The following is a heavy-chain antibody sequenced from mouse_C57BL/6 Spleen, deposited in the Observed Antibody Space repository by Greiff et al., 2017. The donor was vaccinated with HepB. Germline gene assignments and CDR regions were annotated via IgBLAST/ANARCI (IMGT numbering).Heavy chain of an antibody. Sequence: EVKVVESGGGLVKPGGSLKLSCAASGFTYSDYGMHWVRQAPEKGLEWVAYISSGSSTIYYADTVKGRFTISRDNAKNTLFLQMTSLRSEDTAMYYCARDGTEGYFDYWGQGTTLTVSS. J-gene: IGHJ2*01. CDR3: ARDGTEGYFDY. CDR2: ISSGSSTI. D-gene: IGHD2-1*01. CDR1: GFTYSDYG. V-gene: IGHV5-17*01.